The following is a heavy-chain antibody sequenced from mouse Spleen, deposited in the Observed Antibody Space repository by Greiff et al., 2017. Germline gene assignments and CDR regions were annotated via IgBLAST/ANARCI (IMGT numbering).Heavy chain of an antibody. CDR2: IYPSDSET. CDR1: GYTFTSYW. Sequence: QVQLQQPGAELVRPGSSVKLSCKASGYTFTSYWMDWVKQRPGQGLEWIGNIYPSDSETHYNQKFKDKATLTVDKSSSTAYMQLSSLTSEDSAVYYCARQTGTDYWGQGTTLTVSS. CDR3: ARQTGTDY. J-gene: IGHJ2*01. D-gene: IGHD4-1*01. V-gene: IGHV1-61*01.